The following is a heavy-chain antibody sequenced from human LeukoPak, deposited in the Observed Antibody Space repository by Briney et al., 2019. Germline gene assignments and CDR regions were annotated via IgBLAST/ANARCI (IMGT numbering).Heavy chain of an antibody. J-gene: IGHJ4*02. CDR1: GGTFSSYT. Sequence: SVKVSCKASGGTFSSYTISWVRRAPGQGLEWMGRIIPILGIANYAQKFQGRVTITADKSTSTAYMELSSLRSEDTAVYYCARQVVPAANDYWGQGTLVTVSS. D-gene: IGHD2-2*01. CDR2: IIPILGIA. V-gene: IGHV1-69*02. CDR3: ARQVVPAANDY.